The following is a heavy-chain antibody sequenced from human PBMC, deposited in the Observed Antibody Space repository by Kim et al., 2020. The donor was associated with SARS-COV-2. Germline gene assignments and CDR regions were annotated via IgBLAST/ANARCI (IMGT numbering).Heavy chain of an antibody. V-gene: IGHV3-66*01. CDR3: ARGGFLRGYDY. D-gene: IGHD3-3*01. J-gene: IGHJ4*02. Sequence: GGSLRLSCVASGFTMNINYISWVRQAPGKGLEWVSVIHSGGSTHHADSVKGRFTISRDDSKNTMYLQMNSLRVEDTAVYYCARGGFLRGYDYWGQGTLVTVSA. CDR2: IHSGGST. CDR1: GFTMNINY.